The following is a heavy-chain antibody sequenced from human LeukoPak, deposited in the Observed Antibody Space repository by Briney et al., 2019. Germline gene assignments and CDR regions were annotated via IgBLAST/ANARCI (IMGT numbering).Heavy chain of an antibody. CDR1: GFTFSSYA. J-gene: IGHJ6*02. Sequence: GGSLRLSCAASGFTFSSYAMGWVRQAPGKGLEWVSGMSGGGGSAFYSDSVKGRFTISRDNSKNTLSLQLNSLRAEDTAAYFCAKEVLVAAGKIQYYYYGMDVWGQGTTVTVSS. D-gene: IGHD6-13*01. V-gene: IGHV3-23*01. CDR3: AKEVLVAAGKIQYYYYGMDV. CDR2: MSGGGGSA.